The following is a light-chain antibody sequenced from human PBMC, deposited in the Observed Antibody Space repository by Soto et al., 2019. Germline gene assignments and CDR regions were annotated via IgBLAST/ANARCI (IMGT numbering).Light chain of an antibody. J-gene: IGKJ1*01. V-gene: IGKV3-15*01. CDR1: QSVSNN. CDR2: GAF. CDR3: QQYNNWPRT. Sequence: EIVMTQSPATLSVSPGERATLSCRARQSVSNNVAWYQQKPGQAPRLLIYGAFTRATTIPARFSGSGSGTEFTLTISSLQSEDFAVYYCQQYNNWPRTFGQGTKVEIK.